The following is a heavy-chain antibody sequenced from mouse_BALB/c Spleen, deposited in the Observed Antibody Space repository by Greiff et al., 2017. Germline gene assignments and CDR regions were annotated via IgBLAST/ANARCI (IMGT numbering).Heavy chain of an antibody. Sequence: VQLQQSGPELVKPGASVKMSCKASGYTFTSYVMHWVKQKPGQGLEWIGYINPYNDGTKYNEKFKGKATLTSDKSSSTAYMELSSLTSEDSAVYYCARRSNDGYYWYFDVWGAGTTVTVSS. CDR2: INPYNDGT. CDR1: GYTFTSYV. D-gene: IGHD2-3*01. CDR3: ARRSNDGYYWYFDV. J-gene: IGHJ1*01. V-gene: IGHV1-14*01.